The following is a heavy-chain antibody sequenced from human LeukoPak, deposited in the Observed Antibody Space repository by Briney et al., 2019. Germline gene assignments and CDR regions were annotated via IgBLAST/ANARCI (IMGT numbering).Heavy chain of an antibody. CDR2: TSGSGDST. CDR3: AKVNRIQLWYWDFDL. CDR1: GFTFSSYA. J-gene: IGHJ2*01. V-gene: IGHV3-23*01. D-gene: IGHD5-18*01. Sequence: GGSLRLSCEASGFTFSSYAMSWVRQTPGKGLEWVSATSGSGDSTYYADSVKGRFTISRDNSKNTLYLQMNSLRAEYTSVYYCAKVNRIQLWYWDFDLWGRGTLVTVSS.